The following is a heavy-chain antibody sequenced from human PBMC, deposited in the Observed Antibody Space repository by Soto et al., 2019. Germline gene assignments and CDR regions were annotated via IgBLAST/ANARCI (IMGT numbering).Heavy chain of an antibody. CDR2: ISHGGAST. D-gene: IGHD6-13*01. J-gene: IGHJ3*02. CDR1: GFTLSDQC. Sequence: GGSMRLSCAASGFTLSDQCLHWVRQAPGKGLVWVSGISHGGASTNYADSVKGRFTISRDNSKNTLYLQMNSLRAEDTAVYYCANSHSSSWYVGDAAFDIWGQGTMVTVSS. V-gene: IGHV3-74*01. CDR3: ANSHSSSWYVGDAAFDI.